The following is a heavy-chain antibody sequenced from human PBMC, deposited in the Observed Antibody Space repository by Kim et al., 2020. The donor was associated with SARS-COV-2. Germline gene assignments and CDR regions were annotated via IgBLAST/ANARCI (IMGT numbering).Heavy chain of an antibody. CDR3: AKSEYHPNWFDP. Sequence: YADSGKRRYTMTRDKSTNTLYLQMNSLSGEDPAVYYCAKSEYHPNWFDPWGQGTLVTVSS. V-gene: IGHV3-23*01. J-gene: IGHJ5*02.